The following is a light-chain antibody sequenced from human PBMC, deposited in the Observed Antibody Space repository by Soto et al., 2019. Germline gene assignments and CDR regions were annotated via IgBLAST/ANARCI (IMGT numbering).Light chain of an antibody. CDR2: DAS. Sequence: EIVLTQSPATLSLSPGERATLSCRASQSVSSYLAWYQQKPGQAPRLLIYDASNRATGIPARFSGSGSGTDFTLTISSLEPEDFAVYYCQQRSNWPTPNTFGQGTKLEIK. CDR1: QSVSSY. J-gene: IGKJ2*01. V-gene: IGKV3-11*01. CDR3: QQRSNWPTPNT.